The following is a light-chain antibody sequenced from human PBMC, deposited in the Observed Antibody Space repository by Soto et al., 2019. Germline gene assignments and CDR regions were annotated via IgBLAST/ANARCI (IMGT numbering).Light chain of an antibody. CDR1: QGIRND. J-gene: IGKJ4*01. V-gene: IGKV1-6*01. Sequence: AIQMTQSPSSLSASVGDRVTITCRASQGIRNDLGWYQQKPGKAPKLLIYAASSLQSGVPSRFSGSGSGTNFTVTTNSLQPEDFATYYCLQEYNYPLTFGGGTKVDIK. CDR2: AAS. CDR3: LQEYNYPLT.